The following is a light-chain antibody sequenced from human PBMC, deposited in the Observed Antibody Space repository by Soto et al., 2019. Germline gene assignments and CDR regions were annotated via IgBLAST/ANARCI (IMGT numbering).Light chain of an antibody. Sequence: EIVMTQSPATLSLSPGERATLSCRASQSVSSSYLSWYQQKPGQAPRLLIYGASTRATGIPARFSGSGSGTDFTLTISSLQPEDFAVYYCQQDYNLPHTFGQGTKVDIK. V-gene: IGKV3D-7*01. CDR2: GAS. CDR3: QQDYNLPHT. CDR1: QSVSSSY. J-gene: IGKJ1*01.